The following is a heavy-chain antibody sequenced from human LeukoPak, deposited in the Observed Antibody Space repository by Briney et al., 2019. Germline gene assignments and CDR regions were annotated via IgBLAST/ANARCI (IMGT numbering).Heavy chain of an antibody. V-gene: IGHV3-23*01. D-gene: IGHD3-22*01. CDR2: ISGSGGFT. CDR3: ARGTYYYDSSGYHYFDY. CDR1: GFTFSSYA. Sequence: PGGSLRLSCAVSGFTFSSYAMSWVRQAPGKGLEWVSAISGSGGFTYYADSVKGRFTISRDNSQNTLCLQMNSLRAEDTAVYYCARGTYYYDSSGYHYFDYWGQGTLVTVSS. J-gene: IGHJ4*02.